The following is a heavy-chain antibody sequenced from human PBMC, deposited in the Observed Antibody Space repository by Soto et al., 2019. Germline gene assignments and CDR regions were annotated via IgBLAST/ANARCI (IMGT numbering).Heavy chain of an antibody. D-gene: IGHD3-10*01. CDR3: AKKYHYGSGTYLYYFDY. CDR2: LSGGDDST. V-gene: IGHV3-23*01. Sequence: EVQLLESGGGLVQPGGSPRLSCAASGFTFSHFAISWVRQAPGKGLEWVSTLSGGDDSTYYADSVKDRFTISRDNSKNTLYLQLNSLRAEDTAVYYCAKKYHYGSGTYLYYFDYWGQGTLVTVSS. CDR1: GFTFSHFA. J-gene: IGHJ4*02.